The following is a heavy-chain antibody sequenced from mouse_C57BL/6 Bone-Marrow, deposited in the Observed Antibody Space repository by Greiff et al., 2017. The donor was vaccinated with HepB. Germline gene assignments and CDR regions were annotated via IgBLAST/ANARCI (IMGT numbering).Heavy chain of an antibody. CDR2: INPNNGGT. Sequence: QLQQSGPELVKPGASVKIPCKASGYTFTDYNMDWVKQSHGKSLEWIGDINPNNGGTIYNQKFKGKATLTVDKSSSTAYMELRSLTSEDTAVYYCARNNYGSSYFDYWGQGTTLTVSS. D-gene: IGHD1-1*01. V-gene: IGHV1-18*01. CDR1: GYTFTDYN. CDR3: ARNNYGSSYFDY. J-gene: IGHJ2*01.